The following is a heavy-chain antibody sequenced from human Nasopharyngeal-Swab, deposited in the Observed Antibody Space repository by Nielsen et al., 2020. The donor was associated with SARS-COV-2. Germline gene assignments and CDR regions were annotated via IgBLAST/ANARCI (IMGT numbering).Heavy chain of an antibody. CDR2: IYYSGST. Sequence: PGKGLEWIGSIYYSGSTYYNPSLKSRVTISVDTSKNQFSLKLNSVTAADTAVYYCARYRSSNGWPQGNWFDPWGQGTLVTVSS. CDR3: ARYRSSNGWPQGNWFDP. D-gene: IGHD6-19*01. V-gene: IGHV4-39*07. J-gene: IGHJ5*02.